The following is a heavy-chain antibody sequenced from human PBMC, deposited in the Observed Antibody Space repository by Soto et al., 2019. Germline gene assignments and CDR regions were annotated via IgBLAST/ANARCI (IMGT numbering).Heavy chain of an antibody. CDR1: GGTFSSYS. CDR3: ARDGGRHSGGIDY. V-gene: IGHV1-69*01. J-gene: IGHJ4*02. Sequence: QVQLVQSGAEVKKPGSSVKVSCKASGGTFSSYSINWVRQAPGQGLEWMGEIIPIFGTANYAQKFQGRVTITADESTSTACMKLSSLRSEDTAVYYCARDGGRHSGGIDYWGQGTLVTVSS. CDR2: IIPIFGTA. D-gene: IGHD1-26*01.